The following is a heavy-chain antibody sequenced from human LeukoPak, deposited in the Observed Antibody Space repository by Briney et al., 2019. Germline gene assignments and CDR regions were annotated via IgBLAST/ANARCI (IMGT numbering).Heavy chain of an antibody. CDR3: ARHFSAMVTVDY. Sequence: PSETLSLTFTVSGGSISSYYWSWIRQPPGKGLEWIGYIYYSGSTNYNPSLKSRVTISVDTSKNQFSLKLSSVTAADTAVYYCARHFSAMVTVDYWGQGTLVTVSS. D-gene: IGHD5-18*01. J-gene: IGHJ4*02. CDR2: IYYSGST. CDR1: GGSISSYY. V-gene: IGHV4-59*08.